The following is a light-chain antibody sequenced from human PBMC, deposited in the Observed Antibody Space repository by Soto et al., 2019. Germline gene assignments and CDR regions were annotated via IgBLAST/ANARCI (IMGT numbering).Light chain of an antibody. V-gene: IGKV1-5*03. Sequence: DIQMTQSPSTLSASVGDRVTITCRSSQTIIRWLAWYQQKPGKAPTLLIYKASNLESGVPSRFSGSGSGTEFTLTISSLQPDDFATYYCQQYNSYPQTFGQGTKVEIK. CDR3: QQYNSYPQT. J-gene: IGKJ1*01. CDR1: QTIIRW. CDR2: KAS.